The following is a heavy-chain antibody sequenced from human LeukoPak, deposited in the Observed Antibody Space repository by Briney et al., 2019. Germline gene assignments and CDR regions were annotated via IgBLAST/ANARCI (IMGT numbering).Heavy chain of an antibody. CDR3: ARAGYCSSTSCYFGDAFDI. J-gene: IGHJ3*02. CDR2: INWNGGST. CDR1: GFTFDDYG. V-gene: IGHV3-20*01. Sequence: GGSLRLSCAAYGFTFDDYGMSWVRQAPGKGLEWVSGINWNGGSTGYADSVKGRFTISRDNAKNSLYLQMNSLRAEDTALYHRARAGYCSSTSCYFGDAFDIWGQGTMVTVSS. D-gene: IGHD2-2*01.